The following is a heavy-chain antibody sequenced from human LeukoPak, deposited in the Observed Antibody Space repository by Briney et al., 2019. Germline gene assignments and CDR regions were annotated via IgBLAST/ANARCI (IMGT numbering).Heavy chain of an antibody. CDR3: ARDKYYYDSSVDY. D-gene: IGHD3-22*01. Sequence: GGSLRLSCAASGFTFSDYYMSWIRQAPGKGLEWVSYISSSGSTIYYADSVKGRFTISRDNAKNSLYLQMNSLRAEDTAVYYCARDKYYYDSSVDYWGQGTLVTVSS. J-gene: IGHJ4*02. CDR1: GFTFSDYY. V-gene: IGHV3-11*04. CDR2: ISSSGSTI.